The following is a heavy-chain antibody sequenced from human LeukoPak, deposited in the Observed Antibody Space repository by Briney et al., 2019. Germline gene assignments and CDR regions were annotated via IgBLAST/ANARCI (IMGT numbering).Heavy chain of an antibody. D-gene: IGHD1-26*01. CDR3: ARPASGSYYFDY. J-gene: IGHJ4*02. CDR2: ISSDGNNN. CDR1: GFTFSSYD. V-gene: IGHV3-30-3*01. Sequence: GGSLRLSCEASGFTFSSYDMHWVRQAPGKGLEWVAVISSDGNNNVYADSVKGRFTISRDNSKNTLYLQMNSLRAEDTAVYFCARPASGSYYFDYWGQGTLVTVSS.